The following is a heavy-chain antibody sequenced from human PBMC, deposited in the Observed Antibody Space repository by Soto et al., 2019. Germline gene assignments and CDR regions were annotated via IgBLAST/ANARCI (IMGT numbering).Heavy chain of an antibody. CDR3: ARERGQIDY. V-gene: IGHV3-33*01. Sequence: QVQLVESGGGVVQPGRSLRLSCAASGFTFSSYGMQWVRQAPGKGLEWVAVIWHDGSNQYYADSVKGRFTISRDNSNNTLYLQSNSLRAEDTAVYYCARERGQIDYWGQGTLVTVSS. CDR1: GFTFSSYG. J-gene: IGHJ4*02. CDR2: IWHDGSNQ.